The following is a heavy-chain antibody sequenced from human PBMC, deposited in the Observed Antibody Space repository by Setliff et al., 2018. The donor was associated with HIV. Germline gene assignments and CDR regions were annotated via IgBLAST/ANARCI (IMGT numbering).Heavy chain of an antibody. CDR3: ARGAIAAAGDFDY. CDR2: VYHSGTT. Sequence: PSETLSLTCAVSGYSISTAYYWGWIRQPPGKGLEWIGSVYHSGTTYYNPSLKSRVTISVDTSKNQFSLKLSSVTTADTAVYYCARGAIAAAGDFDYWGQGTLVTVSS. V-gene: IGHV4-38-2*01. CDR1: GYSISTAYY. J-gene: IGHJ4*02. D-gene: IGHD6-13*01.